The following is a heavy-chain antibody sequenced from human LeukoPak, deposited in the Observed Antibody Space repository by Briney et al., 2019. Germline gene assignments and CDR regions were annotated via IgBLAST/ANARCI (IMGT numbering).Heavy chain of an antibody. CDR2: IRGSGGST. Sequence: GGSLRLSCAPSGFTFSSYAMSWVRQAPGKGRGWVSAIRGSGGSTYYADSVKDRFTISRDNSKNTLYLQMNSLRAEDTAVYYCAKDATTVTTLWYYYGMDVWGQGTTVTVSS. D-gene: IGHD4-11*01. CDR3: AKDATTVTTLWYYYGMDV. CDR1: GFTFSSYA. V-gene: IGHV3-23*01. J-gene: IGHJ6*02.